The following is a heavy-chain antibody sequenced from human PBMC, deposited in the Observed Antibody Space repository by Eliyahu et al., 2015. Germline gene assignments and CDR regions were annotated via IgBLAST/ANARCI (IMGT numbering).Heavy chain of an antibody. Sequence: EVQLVESGGGLVKPGGSLRLSCAASGFTFSNAWMXWVRQAPGKGLEWVGRIKSKTDGGTTDYAAPVKGRFTISRDDSKNTLYLQMNSLKTEDTAVYYCTTDRHCSGGSCYSPFDYWGQGTLVTVSS. CDR1: GFTFSNAW. V-gene: IGHV3-15*01. J-gene: IGHJ4*02. D-gene: IGHD2-15*01. CDR3: TTDRHCSGGSCYSPFDY. CDR2: IKSKTDGGTT.